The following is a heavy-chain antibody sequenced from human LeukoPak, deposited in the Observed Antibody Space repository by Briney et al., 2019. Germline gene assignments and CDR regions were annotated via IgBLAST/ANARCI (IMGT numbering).Heavy chain of an antibody. CDR3: AKVRAVFGVHTPFDY. D-gene: IGHD3-3*01. J-gene: IGHJ4*02. CDR2: ISYDGSNK. CDR1: GFTFSSYG. V-gene: IGHV3-30*18. Sequence: QPGRSLRLSCAASGFTFSSYGMHWVRQAPGKGLKWVAVISYDGSNKYYADSVKGRFTISRDNSKNTLYLQMNSLRAEDTAVYYCAKVRAVFGVHTPFDYWGQGTLVTVSS.